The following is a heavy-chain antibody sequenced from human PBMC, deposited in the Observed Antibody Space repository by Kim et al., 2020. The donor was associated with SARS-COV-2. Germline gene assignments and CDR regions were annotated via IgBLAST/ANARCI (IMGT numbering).Heavy chain of an antibody. D-gene: IGHD2-2*01. Sequence: ASVKVSCKASGYTFTSYDINWVRQATGQGLEWMGWMNPNSGNTGYAQKFQGRVTMTRNTSISTAYMELSSLRSEDTAVYYCARAMSRGDIVVVPAAIRRARYYYYGMDVWGQGTTVTVSS. CDR3: ARAMSRGDIVVVPAAIRRARYYYYGMDV. J-gene: IGHJ6*02. V-gene: IGHV1-8*01. CDR1: GYTFTSYD. CDR2: MNPNSGNT.